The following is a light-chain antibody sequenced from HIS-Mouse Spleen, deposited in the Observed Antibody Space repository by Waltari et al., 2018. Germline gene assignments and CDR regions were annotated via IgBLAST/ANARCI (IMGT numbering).Light chain of an antibody. Sequence: IRMTQSPSSLSASTGDRVTITCRASQGISSYLAWYQQKPGKAPKLLIYDASNLETGVPSRFSGSGSGTDFTFTISSLQPEDIATYYCQQYDNLPLTFGGGTK. J-gene: IGKJ4*01. CDR2: DAS. V-gene: IGKV1-33*01. CDR3: QQYDNLPLT. CDR1: QGISSY.